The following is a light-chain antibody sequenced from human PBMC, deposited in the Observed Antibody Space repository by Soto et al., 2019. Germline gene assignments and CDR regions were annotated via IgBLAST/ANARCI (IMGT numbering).Light chain of an antibody. CDR3: QQYYIYPWT. Sequence: DILMTQSPSILSASVGDTVTITCRASQSISKWVAWYQQRAGKAPTALLFDASNSEKVVPSRFSGSGSGTEFTRIISGLQPEDFETYYCQQYYIYPWTFGQGTKVEIK. V-gene: IGKV1-5*01. CDR2: DAS. J-gene: IGKJ1*01. CDR1: QSISKW.